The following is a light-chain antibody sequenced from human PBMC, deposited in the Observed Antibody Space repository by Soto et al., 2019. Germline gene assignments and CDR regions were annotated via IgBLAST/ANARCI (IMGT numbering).Light chain of an antibody. CDR3: QQSGSSPRT. V-gene: IGKV3-20*01. CDR1: QSVNNNN. Sequence: EIVLTQSPGTLSLSPGERATLSCRASQSVNNNNLAWYQQKPGQAPRLLIYGASSRATDIPDRFSGSGSGTDFTLTISRLEPEDFAVYYCQQSGSSPRTFGQGTKVEI. J-gene: IGKJ1*01. CDR2: GAS.